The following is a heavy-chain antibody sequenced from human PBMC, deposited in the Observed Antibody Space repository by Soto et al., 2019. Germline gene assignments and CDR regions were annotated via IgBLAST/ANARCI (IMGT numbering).Heavy chain of an antibody. D-gene: IGHD6-19*01. CDR3: SKGITSSGWFSFDY. CDR1: GFTFYDYA. J-gene: IGHJ4*02. V-gene: IGHV3-9*01. CDR2: ISWNSGSI. Sequence: GGSLRLSCAASGFTFYDYAMHWFRQAPGKGLEWVSGISWNSGSIGYADSVKGRFTISRDNAKNSLYLQMNSLRAEDTALYYCSKGITSSGWFSFDYCGQGTLVTVSS.